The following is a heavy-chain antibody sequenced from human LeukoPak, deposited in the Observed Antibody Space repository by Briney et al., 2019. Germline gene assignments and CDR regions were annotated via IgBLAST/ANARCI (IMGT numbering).Heavy chain of an antibody. J-gene: IGHJ4*02. CDR3: ARGGRWLQWYYFDY. CDR2: MSSRGNTI. CDR1: GVTFKRDV. Sequence: GVALMLSCRASGVTFKRDVITWIRLTPGKGLECVSYMSSRGNTIYYADSVKGRFTISRDNAKSSLYLQMNNLGAEDTAVYYCARGGRWLQWYYFDYWGQGTVVTVSA. D-gene: IGHD5-24*01. V-gene: IGHV3-11*01.